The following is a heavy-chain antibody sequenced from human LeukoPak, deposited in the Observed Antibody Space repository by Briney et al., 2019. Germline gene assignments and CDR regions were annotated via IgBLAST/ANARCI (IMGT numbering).Heavy chain of an antibody. CDR3: ARHGGTRITLVEVYYFDY. CDR2: IYYTGGT. J-gene: IGHJ4*02. D-gene: IGHD4-11*01. V-gene: IGHV4-59*04. Sequence: KTSETLSLTCTVSGDSISSYYWSWIRQPPGKGLEWIGSIYYTGGTNYSPSLKSRVTMSVDTSKNQFSLKLSSVTAADTAVYYCARHGGTRITLVEVYYFDYWGQGTLVTVSS. CDR1: GDSISSYY.